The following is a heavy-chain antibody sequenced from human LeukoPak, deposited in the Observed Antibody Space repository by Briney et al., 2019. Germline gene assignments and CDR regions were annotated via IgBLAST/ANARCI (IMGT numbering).Heavy chain of an antibody. CDR3: ARTTYDSDAFHI. V-gene: IGHV3-23*01. D-gene: IGHD3-10*01. Sequence: PGGSLRLSCAASGFTFSSYAMSWVRQAPGKGLEWASGISGSGDSIYSADSVKGRFTISRDNSKNTLYLRMNSLRAEDTAVYFCARTTYDSDAFHIWGQGTMVTVSS. J-gene: IGHJ3*02. CDR2: ISGSGDSI. CDR1: GFTFSSYA.